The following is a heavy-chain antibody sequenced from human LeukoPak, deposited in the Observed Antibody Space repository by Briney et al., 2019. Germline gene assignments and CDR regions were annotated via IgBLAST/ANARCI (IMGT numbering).Heavy chain of an antibody. CDR2: IYYSGST. CDR3: ARILDTAMASY. Sequence: PSETLSLTCTVSGGSISSSSYYWGWIRQPPGKGLEWIGSIYYSGSTYYNPSLKSRVTISVDTSKNQFSLKLSSVTAADTAVYYCARILDTAMASYWGQGTLVTVS. V-gene: IGHV4-39*01. CDR1: GGSISSSSYY. D-gene: IGHD5-18*01. J-gene: IGHJ4*02.